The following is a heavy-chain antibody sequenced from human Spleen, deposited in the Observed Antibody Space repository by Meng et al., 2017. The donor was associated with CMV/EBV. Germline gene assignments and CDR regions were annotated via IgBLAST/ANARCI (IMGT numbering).Heavy chain of an antibody. CDR3: ARSRGGFDP. D-gene: IGHD3-10*01. CDR1: GFTFSSYA. Sequence: GGSLRLSCAASGFTFSSYAMTWVRQAPGKGLEWVSTLTGGSSIYYADSVKGRFTISRDNSKNTLYLQMNSLRAVDTAVYYCARSRGGFDPWRQGALVTVSS. CDR2: LTGGSSI. V-gene: IGHV3-23*01. J-gene: IGHJ5*02.